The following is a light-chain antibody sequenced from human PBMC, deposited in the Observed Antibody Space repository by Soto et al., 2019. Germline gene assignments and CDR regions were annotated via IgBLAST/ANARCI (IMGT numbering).Light chain of an antibody. CDR1: QSVSGN. CDR3: QQYNSWPRT. Sequence: ETVMTQSPATLSVSPGARATLSCRASQSVSGNLAWYQQKPGQAPRLLLFGASTRATGIPARFSGSGSGTEFTLTISGLQSEDFAVYYCQQYNSWPRTFGQGTKVEIK. CDR2: GAS. V-gene: IGKV3-15*01. J-gene: IGKJ1*01.